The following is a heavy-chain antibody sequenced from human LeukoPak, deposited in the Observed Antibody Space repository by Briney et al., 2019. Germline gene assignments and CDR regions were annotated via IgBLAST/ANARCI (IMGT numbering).Heavy chain of an antibody. CDR2: INHSGST. J-gene: IGHJ3*02. D-gene: IGHD2-2*01. CDR3: ARDPIVVVPAANDAFDI. V-gene: IGHV4-34*01. CDR1: GGSFSGYY. Sequence: PSETLSLTCAVYGGSFSGYYWSWIRQPPGKGLEWIGEINHSGSTNYNPSLKSRVTISVDTSKNQFSLKLSSVTAADTAVYYCARDPIVVVPAANDAFDIWGQGTMVTVSS.